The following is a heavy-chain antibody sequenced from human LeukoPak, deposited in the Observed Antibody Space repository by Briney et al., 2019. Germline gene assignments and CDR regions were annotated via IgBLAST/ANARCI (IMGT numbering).Heavy chain of an antibody. CDR1: RFVFSGTS. CDR2: LKGKEAGGTT. D-gene: IGHD5-24*01. CDR3: AAEGSRDGYIYFVF. V-gene: IGHV3-15*01. J-gene: IGHJ4*02. Sequence: PGRSLRLSCVISRFVFSGTSMSWVRQPAGKGLEWVGRLKGKEAGGTTDYAAPVKGRSTISRDDSKDTLYLQMNSLEAEDTAVYYCAAEGSRDGYIYFVFWGQGTLVTVSA.